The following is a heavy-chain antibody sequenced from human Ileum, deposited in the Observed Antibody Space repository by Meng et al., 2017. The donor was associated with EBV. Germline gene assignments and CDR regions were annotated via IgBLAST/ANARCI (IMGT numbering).Heavy chain of an antibody. J-gene: IGHJ4*02. CDR1: GGSSSSSNW. V-gene: IGHV4-4*02. Sequence: QVQPQESGPGLVKPSGTLSLTCAVSGGSSSSSNWWSWVRQPSGKGLEWIGEIYHSGSTNYNPSLKSRVTMSVDKSKNQFSLNLSSVTAADTAVYYCARVGQWLPIDYWGQGTLVTVSS. CDR2: IYHSGST. CDR3: ARVGQWLPIDY. D-gene: IGHD6-19*01.